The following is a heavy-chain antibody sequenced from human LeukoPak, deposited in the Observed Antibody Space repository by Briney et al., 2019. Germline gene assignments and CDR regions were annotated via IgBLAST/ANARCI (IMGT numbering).Heavy chain of an antibody. Sequence: GGSLRLSCAASGFTFSSYSMNWVRQAPGKGLEWVSYISSSSSTIYYADSVKGRFTISRDNAKNSLYLQMNSLRAEDTAVYYCANFRYSGSYDYWGQGTLVTVSS. CDR2: ISSSSSTI. J-gene: IGHJ4*02. V-gene: IGHV3-48*01. CDR1: GFTFSSYS. CDR3: ANFRYSGSYDY. D-gene: IGHD1-26*01.